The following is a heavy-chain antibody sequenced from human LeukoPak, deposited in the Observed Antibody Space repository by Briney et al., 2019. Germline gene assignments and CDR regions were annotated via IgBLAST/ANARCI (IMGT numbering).Heavy chain of an antibody. CDR1: GFTFSSYA. CDR3: AKDETSYYYDSSGYSDFDY. D-gene: IGHD3-22*01. Sequence: GGSLRLSCAASGFTFSSYAMSWVRQAPGKGLEWVSAISGSGDSTYYADSVKGRFTISRDNSKNTLYLQMNSLRAEDTAVYYCAKDETSYYYDSSGYSDFDYWGQGTPVTVSS. J-gene: IGHJ4*02. CDR2: ISGSGDST. V-gene: IGHV3-23*01.